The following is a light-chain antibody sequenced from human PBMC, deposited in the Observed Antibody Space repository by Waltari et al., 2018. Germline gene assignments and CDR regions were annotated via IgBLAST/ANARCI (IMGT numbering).Light chain of an antibody. CDR2: SNN. CDR3: ALWDDSLNGVV. Sequence: QSVLTQPPSASGTPGQRVTISCSGSSSNIGSHSVNWYQQVTGTAPKLPIHSNNERPSGVPGRFSGSKSGTSGSLAISGLQSEDEADYYCALWDDSLNGVVFGGGTKLTVL. J-gene: IGLJ2*01. CDR1: SSNIGSHS. V-gene: IGLV1-44*01.